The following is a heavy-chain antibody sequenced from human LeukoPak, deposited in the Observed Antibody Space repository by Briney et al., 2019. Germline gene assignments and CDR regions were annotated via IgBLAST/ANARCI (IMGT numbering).Heavy chain of an antibody. J-gene: IGHJ4*02. Sequence: SETLSLTCAVYGGSFSGYYWSWIRQPPGKGLEWIGEINHSGSTNYNPSLKSRVTISVDTSKNQFSLKLSSVTAADTAVYYCARRRVIVVVFDYWGQGTLVTVSS. CDR2: INHSGST. V-gene: IGHV4-34*01. CDR3: ARRRVIVVVFDY. CDR1: GGSFSGYY. D-gene: IGHD3-22*01.